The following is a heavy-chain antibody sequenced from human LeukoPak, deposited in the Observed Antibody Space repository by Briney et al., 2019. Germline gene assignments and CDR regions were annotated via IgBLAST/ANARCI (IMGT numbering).Heavy chain of an antibody. CDR3: ARRYSSSSWSNYYFDY. D-gene: IGHD6-6*01. CDR1: GYTFTGYY. J-gene: IGHJ4*02. Sequence: ASVKVSCKASGYTFTGYYMHWVRQAPGQGLEWMGWINPNSGGTNYAQKFQGRVTMTRDTSISTAYMELSRLRSDDTAVYYCARRYSSSSWSNYYFDYWGQGTLVTVSS. CDR2: INPNSGGT. V-gene: IGHV1-2*02.